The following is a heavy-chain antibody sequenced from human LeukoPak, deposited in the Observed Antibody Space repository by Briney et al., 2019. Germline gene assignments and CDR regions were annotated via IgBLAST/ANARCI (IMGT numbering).Heavy chain of an antibody. CDR2: ISAYNGNT. CDR1: GYTFTSYY. CDR3: ARDDILTGYQ. D-gene: IGHD3-9*01. V-gene: IGHV1-18*04. Sequence: ASVKVSCKASGYTFTSYYMHWVRQAPGQGLEWMGWISAYNGNTNYAQKLQGRVTMTTDTSTSTAYMELRSLRSDDTAVYYCARDDILTGYQWGQGTLVTVSS. J-gene: IGHJ4*02.